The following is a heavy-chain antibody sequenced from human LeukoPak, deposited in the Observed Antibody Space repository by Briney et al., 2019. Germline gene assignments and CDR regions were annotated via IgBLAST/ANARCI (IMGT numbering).Heavy chain of an antibody. CDR1: GGSISSGGYS. CDR2: IYHSGST. V-gene: IGHV4-30-2*01. Sequence: SETLSLTCAVSGGSISSGGYSWSWIRQPPGKGLEWIGYIYHSGSTYYNPSLKSRVTISVDGSKNQFSLKLSSVTAADTAVYYCARGADPKYSGYQDFDYWGQGTLVTVSS. D-gene: IGHD5-12*01. J-gene: IGHJ4*02. CDR3: ARGADPKYSGYQDFDY.